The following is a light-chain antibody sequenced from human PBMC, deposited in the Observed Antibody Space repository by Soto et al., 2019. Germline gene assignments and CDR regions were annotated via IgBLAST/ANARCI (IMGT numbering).Light chain of an antibody. CDR2: SAS. V-gene: IGKV1-39*01. Sequence: DIQMSQSPSSLSASVGDRVTITCRASQTIKNSLNWNQQKPGSAPNLLIYSASSLHVGVPSRFSGSKSGPDFTLTISGLQPEDFATYYCQQFYIAPVTFGQGTRLEI. CDR3: QQFYIAPVT. J-gene: IGKJ5*01. CDR1: QTIKNS.